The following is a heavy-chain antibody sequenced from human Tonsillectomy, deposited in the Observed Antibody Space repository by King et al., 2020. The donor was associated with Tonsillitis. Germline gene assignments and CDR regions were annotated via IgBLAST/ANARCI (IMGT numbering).Heavy chain of an antibody. V-gene: IGHV1-58*01. CDR2: IVVGSGNT. D-gene: IGHD3-10*01. J-gene: IGHJ3*02. CDR3: AAEMVRGPLAGDI. CDR1: GFTFPSSA. Sequence: QLVESGPEVKKPGTSVKVSCTASGFTFPSSAVQWVRQARGQRLEWIGWIVVGSGNTNYAQKFQERVTITRDMSTSTAYMELSSLRSEDTAVYYCAAEMVRGPLAGDIWGQGTMVTVSS.